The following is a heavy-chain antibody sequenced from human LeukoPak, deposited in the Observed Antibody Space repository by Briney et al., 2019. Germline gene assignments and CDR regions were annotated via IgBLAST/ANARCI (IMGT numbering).Heavy chain of an antibody. CDR3: ARFPARYYYYGMDV. V-gene: IGHV4-39*07. CDR1: GGSISSSSYY. J-gene: IGHJ6*02. CDR2: INHSGST. Sequence: SETLSLTCTVYGGSISSSSYYWGWIRQPPGKGLEWIGEINHSGSTNYNPSLKSRVTISVDTSKNQFSLKLSSVTAADTAVYYCARFPARYYYYGMDVWGQGTTVTVSS.